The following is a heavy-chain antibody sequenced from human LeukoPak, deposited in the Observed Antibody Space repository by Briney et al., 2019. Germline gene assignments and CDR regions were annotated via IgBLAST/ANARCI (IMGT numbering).Heavy chain of an antibody. CDR3: AGLYAGGY. Sequence: GGSLRLSCAASGFTLSSYWMHWVRQAPGKGLVWVSRITTDGSSTSYADSVKGRFTISRDNAKNTLYLQMNSLRAEDTAVYYCAGLYAGGYWGQGTLVTVSS. D-gene: IGHD2-8*01. V-gene: IGHV3-74*01. CDR2: ITTDGSST. CDR1: GFTLSSYW. J-gene: IGHJ4*02.